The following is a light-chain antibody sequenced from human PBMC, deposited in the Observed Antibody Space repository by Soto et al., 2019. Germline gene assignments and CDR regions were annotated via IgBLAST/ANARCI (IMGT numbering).Light chain of an antibody. CDR1: QAISSN. CDR3: QQYGDSPWT. Sequence: EIVMTQSPATLSVSRGERATLSCRANQAISSNLAWYQQKPGQAPRLLIYGASSRATGIPDRFSGSGSGTDFTLTISRLEPEDFAVYYCQQYGDSPWTFGQGTKVDIK. J-gene: IGKJ1*01. CDR2: GAS. V-gene: IGKV3-20*01.